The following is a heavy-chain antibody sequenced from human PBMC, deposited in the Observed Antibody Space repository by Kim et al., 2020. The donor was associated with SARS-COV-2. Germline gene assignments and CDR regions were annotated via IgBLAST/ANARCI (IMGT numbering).Heavy chain of an antibody. CDR2: IKSKTDGGTT. Sequence: GGSLRLSCAASGFTFSNAWMSWVRQAPGKGLEWVGRIKSKTDGGTTDYAAPVKGRFTISRDDSKNTLYLQMNSLKTEDTAVYYCTTLSRYYYDSSGYYYNYWGQGTLVTVSS. V-gene: IGHV3-15*01. D-gene: IGHD3-22*01. J-gene: IGHJ4*02. CDR3: TTLSRYYYDSSGYYYNY. CDR1: GFTFSNAW.